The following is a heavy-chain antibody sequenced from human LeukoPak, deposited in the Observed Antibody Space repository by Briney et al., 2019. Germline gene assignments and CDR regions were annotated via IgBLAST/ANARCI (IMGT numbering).Heavy chain of an antibody. J-gene: IGHJ3*02. V-gene: IGHV3-21*01. CDR1: GFTFSSYS. CDR2: ISSSSSHI. Sequence: GGSLRLSCAASGFTFSSYSMNWVRQAPGKGLEWVSSISSSSSHIYYADSVKGRFTISRDNAKNSLYLQMNSLRAEDTAVYYCARILGDYGDAFDIWGQGTMVTVSS. CDR3: ARILGDYGDAFDI. D-gene: IGHD4-17*01.